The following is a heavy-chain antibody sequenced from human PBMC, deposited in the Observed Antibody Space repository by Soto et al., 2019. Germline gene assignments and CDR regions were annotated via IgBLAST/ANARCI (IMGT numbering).Heavy chain of an antibody. D-gene: IGHD4-17*01. J-gene: IGHJ4*02. CDR2: ISAYNGNT. CDR3: ARDRPVPPSPVDYGTEPVSDY. CDR1: GYTFTSYG. Sequence: ASVKVSCKASGYTFTSYGISWVRQAPGQGLEWMGWISAYNGNTNYAQKLQGRVTMTTDTSTSTAYMELRSLRSDDTAVYYCARDRPVPPSPVDYGTEPVSDYWGQGTLVTVSS. V-gene: IGHV1-18*01.